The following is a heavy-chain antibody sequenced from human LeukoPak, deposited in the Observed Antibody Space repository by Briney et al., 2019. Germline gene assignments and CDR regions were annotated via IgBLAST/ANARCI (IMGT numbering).Heavy chain of an antibody. Sequence: GGSLRLSCAASGFTFSSYEMNWVRQAPGKGLEWVAFIRYDGSNKYYADSVKGRFTISRDNSKNTLYLQMNSLRAEDTAVYYCAKVPLRYYYYMDVWGKGTTVTVSS. CDR3: AKVPLRYYYYMDV. J-gene: IGHJ6*03. D-gene: IGHD2-15*01. CDR1: GFTFSSYE. V-gene: IGHV3-30*02. CDR2: IRYDGSNK.